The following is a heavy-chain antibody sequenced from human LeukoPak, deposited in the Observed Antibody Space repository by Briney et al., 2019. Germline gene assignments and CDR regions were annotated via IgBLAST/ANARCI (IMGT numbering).Heavy chain of an antibody. D-gene: IGHD3-10*01. Sequence: GGSLRLSCAASGFTFSSYAMSWVRQAPGKGLEWVSAISGSGGSTYYADSVKGRFTISRDNSKNTLYLQMNSLRAEDTAVYYCAKRARVYYGSGSYLDAFDIWGQGTMVTVSS. CDR2: ISGSGGST. V-gene: IGHV3-23*01. J-gene: IGHJ3*02. CDR1: GFTFSSYA. CDR3: AKRARVYYGSGSYLDAFDI.